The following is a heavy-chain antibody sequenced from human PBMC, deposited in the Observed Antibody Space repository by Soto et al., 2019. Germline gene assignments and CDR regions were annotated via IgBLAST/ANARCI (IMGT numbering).Heavy chain of an antibody. V-gene: IGHV4-59*01. CDR2: IYYSGST. J-gene: IGHJ6*02. Sequence: SETLSLTCTVSGGSISSYYWSWIRQPPGKGLEWIGYIYYSGSTNYNPSLKSRVTISVDTSKNQFSLKLSSVTAADTAVYYCARSKIPGYYYDSSGPAYGMDVWGQGTTVTVYS. CDR3: ARSKIPGYYYDSSGPAYGMDV. D-gene: IGHD3-22*01. CDR1: GGSISSYY.